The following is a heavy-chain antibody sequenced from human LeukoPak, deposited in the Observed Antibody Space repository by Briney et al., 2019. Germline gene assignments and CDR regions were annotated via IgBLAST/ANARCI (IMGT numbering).Heavy chain of an antibody. V-gene: IGHV3-20*04. D-gene: IGHD1-26*01. CDR3: ARTLWWELHKAFDY. Sequence: GGSLRLSCAASGFTFDDYGMSWVRQGPGKGLEWVSGINWNGGRTGYADSVKGRFTISRDNAKNSLYLQMNSLRAEDTALYYCARTLWWELHKAFDYWGQGTLVTVSS. CDR1: GFTFDDYG. J-gene: IGHJ4*02. CDR2: INWNGGRT.